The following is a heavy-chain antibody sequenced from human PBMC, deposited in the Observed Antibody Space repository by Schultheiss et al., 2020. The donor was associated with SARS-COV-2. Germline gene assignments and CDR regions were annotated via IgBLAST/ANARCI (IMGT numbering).Heavy chain of an antibody. Sequence: GGSLRLSCAASGFTVSSNYMSWVRQAPGKGLEWVSVIYSGGSTYYADSVKGRFTISRDNSKNTLYLQMNSLRAEDTAVYYCARDRDILTGYSSRGLDYWGQGTLVTVSS. CDR1: GFTVSSNY. CDR3: ARDRDILTGYSSRGLDY. CDR2: IYSGGST. D-gene: IGHD3-9*01. V-gene: IGHV3-66*01. J-gene: IGHJ4*02.